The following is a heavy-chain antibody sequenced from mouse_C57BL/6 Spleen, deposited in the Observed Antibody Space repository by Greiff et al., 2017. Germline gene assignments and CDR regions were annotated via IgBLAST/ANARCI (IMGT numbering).Heavy chain of an antibody. D-gene: IGHD2-3*01. Sequence: EVQLQESGPELVKPGASVKMSCKASGYTFTDYNMHWVKQSHGKSLEWIGYINPNNGGTSYNQKFKGKATLTVNKSSSTAYMELRSLTSEDSAVYYCAREGGYYFAWFAYWGQGTLVTVSA. V-gene: IGHV1-22*01. CDR2: INPNNGGT. J-gene: IGHJ3*01. CDR3: AREGGYYFAWFAY. CDR1: GYTFTDYN.